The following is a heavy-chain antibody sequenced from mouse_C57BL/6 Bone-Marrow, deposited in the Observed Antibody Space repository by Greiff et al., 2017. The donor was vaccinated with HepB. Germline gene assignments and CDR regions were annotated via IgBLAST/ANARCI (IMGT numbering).Heavy chain of an antibody. CDR2: IWTGGGT. V-gene: IGHV2-9-1*01. D-gene: IGHD1-1*01. CDR3: ARYYYGSSFLNWYFDV. J-gene: IGHJ1*03. Sequence: QVTLKESGPGLVAPSQSLSITCTVSGFSLTSYAISWVRQPPGKGLEWLGVIWTGGGTNYNTALKSRLSIGKDNAKSQVFLKMSNLQTDDTAGYYCARYYYGSSFLNWYFDVWGTGTTVTVSS. CDR1: GFSLTSYA.